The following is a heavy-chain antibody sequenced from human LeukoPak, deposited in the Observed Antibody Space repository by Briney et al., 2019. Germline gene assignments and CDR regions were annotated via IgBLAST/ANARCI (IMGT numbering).Heavy chain of an antibody. J-gene: IGHJ6*02. Sequence: ASVKVSCTASGYTFTSYYMHWVRQAPGQGLEWMGIINPSGGSTSYAQKFQGRVTMTRDTSTSTVYMELSSLRSEDTAVYYCARLLGYSSSWYHDYYYGMDVWGQGTTVTVSS. V-gene: IGHV1-46*01. CDR2: INPSGGST. D-gene: IGHD6-13*01. CDR3: ARLLGYSSSWYHDYYYGMDV. CDR1: GYTFTSYY.